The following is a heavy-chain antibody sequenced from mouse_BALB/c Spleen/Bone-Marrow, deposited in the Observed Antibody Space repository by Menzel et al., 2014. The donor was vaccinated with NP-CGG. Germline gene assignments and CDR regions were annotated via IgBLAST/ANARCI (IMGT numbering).Heavy chain of an antibody. CDR2: IDTSDSYI. CDR3: ARGGHDFSLDY. V-gene: IGHV1-69*01. J-gene: IGHJ4*01. D-gene: IGHD2-4*01. Sequence: VQLQQSGAEFVMPGASVKMSCKASGYTFTDKWMHWVKQRPGHGLEWIGAIDTSDSYINYNQKFKGKASLTVDASSSTAYMHLSSLTSDDSAVYYCARGGHDFSLDYWGQGTSVIVSS. CDR1: GYTFTDKW.